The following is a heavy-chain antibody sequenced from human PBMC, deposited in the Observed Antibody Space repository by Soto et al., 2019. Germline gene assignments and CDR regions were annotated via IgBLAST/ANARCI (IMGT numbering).Heavy chain of an antibody. Sequence: QVQLVQSGAEVKKPGSSVKVSCKASGGTFSSYAISWVRQAPGQGLEWMGGIIPIFGTANYAQKFQGRVTITADESTSTDYMELSSLRSEDTAVYYCARVFSPADLSWYFDYWGQGTLVTVSS. V-gene: IGHV1-69*01. J-gene: IGHJ4*02. CDR2: IIPIFGTA. D-gene: IGHD2-2*01. CDR1: GGTFSSYA. CDR3: ARVFSPADLSWYFDY.